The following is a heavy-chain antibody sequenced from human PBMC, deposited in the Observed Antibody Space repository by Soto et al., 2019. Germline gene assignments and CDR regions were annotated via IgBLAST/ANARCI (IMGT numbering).Heavy chain of an antibody. CDR2: IYDSGST. CDR3: ARGTKYYYQGMDV. J-gene: IGHJ6*02. V-gene: IGHV4-59*01. Sequence: PSEPLSLTCTVSGDSINNYYWTWIRQPPGKGLEWIGYIYDSGSTSYNPSLKSRLTISVDTSKNQFSLKLKSVTAADTAVYYCARGTKYYYQGMDVWGQGTTVTVAS. CDR1: GDSINNYY.